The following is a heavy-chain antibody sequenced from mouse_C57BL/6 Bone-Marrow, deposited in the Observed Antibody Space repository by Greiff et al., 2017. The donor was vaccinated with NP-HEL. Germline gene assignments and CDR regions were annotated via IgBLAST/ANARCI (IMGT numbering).Heavy chain of an antibody. CDR2: IYPRSGNT. CDR1: GYTFTSYG. Sequence: VQLQESGAELARPGASVKLSCKASGYTFTSYGISWVKQRTGQGLEWIGAIYPRSGNTYYNEKFKGKATLTADKSASTAYIELRSLTSEDSAVYFCARRGNYNYWGQGTTLTVSS. D-gene: IGHD2-1*01. CDR3: ARRGNYNY. V-gene: IGHV1-81*01. J-gene: IGHJ2*01.